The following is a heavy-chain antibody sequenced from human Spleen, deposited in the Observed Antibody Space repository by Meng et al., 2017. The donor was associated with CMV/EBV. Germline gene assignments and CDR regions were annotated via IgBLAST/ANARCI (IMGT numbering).Heavy chain of an antibody. V-gene: IGHV3-23*01. Sequence: GESLKISCAASGFSFSSYAMSWVRQAPGEGLEWVSAIGVSVGATYYADSVKGRFTISRDNSKNTLYLQMNSLRAEDTAVYYCAKMGYYGSGSLTFDYWGQGTLVTVSS. CDR2: IGVSVGAT. J-gene: IGHJ4*02. D-gene: IGHD3-10*01. CDR1: GFSFSSYA. CDR3: AKMGYYGSGSLTFDY.